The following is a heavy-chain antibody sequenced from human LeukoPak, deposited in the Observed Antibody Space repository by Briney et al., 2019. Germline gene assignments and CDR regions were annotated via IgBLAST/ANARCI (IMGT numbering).Heavy chain of an antibody. D-gene: IGHD6-6*01. Sequence: SETLSLTCTVSGGSFSSSSYYWGWIRQPTGKGLESIGSIHYSGSTYYNPSLKSRVTISVDTSKNQFSLKLSSVTAADTAVYYCARWTSSSTDAFDIWGQGAMVTVSS. J-gene: IGHJ3*02. V-gene: IGHV4-39*01. CDR2: IHYSGST. CDR3: ARWTSSSTDAFDI. CDR1: GGSFSSSSYY.